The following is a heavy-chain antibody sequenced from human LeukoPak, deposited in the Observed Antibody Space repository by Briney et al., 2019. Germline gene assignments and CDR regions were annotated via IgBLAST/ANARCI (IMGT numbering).Heavy chain of an antibody. CDR3: AKGKRYPDY. CDR2: IGGSGGST. V-gene: IGHV3-23*01. J-gene: IGHJ4*02. CDR1: GFTFSKYA. D-gene: IGHD1-1*01. Sequence: AGGSLRLSCAASGFTFSKYAMSWVRQAPGKGLKWVSTIGGSGGSTYYADSVKGRFTISRDNSKNTLYLQMDSLRVEDTAVYYCAKGKRYPDYWGQGTLVTVSS.